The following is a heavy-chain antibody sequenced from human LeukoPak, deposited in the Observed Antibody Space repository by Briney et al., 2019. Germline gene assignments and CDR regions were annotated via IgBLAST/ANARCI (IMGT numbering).Heavy chain of an antibody. CDR2: IYSSGNT. Sequence: PSETLSLTCTVSGGSISSGNHYWTWIRQPAGKGLEWIGRIYSSGNTNYNPSLKSRVTISADTSKNQLSLKLSSVTAADTSVYYCARTGDPGGYYYYYYMDVWGKGTTVTVSS. V-gene: IGHV4-61*02. D-gene: IGHD2-21*02. CDR1: GGSISSGNHY. J-gene: IGHJ6*03. CDR3: ARTGDPGGYYYYYYMDV.